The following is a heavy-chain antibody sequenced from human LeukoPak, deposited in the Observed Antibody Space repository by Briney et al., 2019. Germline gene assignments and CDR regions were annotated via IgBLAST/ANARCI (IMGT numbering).Heavy chain of an antibody. Sequence: GESLKISCKGSGYSFTSYWIGWVRQMPGKGLEWMGIIYPGDSDTRYSPSFQGQVTISADKSISTAYLQWSSLEASDTAMYYCARSVSGYYYVSYYFDYWGQGTLVTVSS. CDR1: GYSFTSYW. V-gene: IGHV5-51*01. CDR2: IYPGDSDT. CDR3: ARSVSGYYYVSYYFDY. J-gene: IGHJ4*02. D-gene: IGHD3-22*01.